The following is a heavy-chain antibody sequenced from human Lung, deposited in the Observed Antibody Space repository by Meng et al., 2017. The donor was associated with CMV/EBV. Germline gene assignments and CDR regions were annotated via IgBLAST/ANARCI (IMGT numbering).Heavy chain of an antibody. CDR2: IYYSGSS. Sequence: SXTLSLXCTVSGASIDSDNYYWSWIRQPPGKGLERIGYIYYSGSSFYNPSLKSRVTISLNMSKNQFSLYLSSVTAADTAVYYCARADYYNLMDVWGQGTPVTVSS. CDR1: GASIDSDNYY. CDR3: ARADYYNLMDV. J-gene: IGHJ6*02. V-gene: IGHV4-30-4*02.